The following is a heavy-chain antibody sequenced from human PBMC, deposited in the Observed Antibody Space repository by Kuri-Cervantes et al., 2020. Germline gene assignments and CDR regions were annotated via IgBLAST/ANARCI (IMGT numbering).Heavy chain of an antibody. CDR1: GGSFSGYY. V-gene: IGHV4-34*01. CDR3: ASLRYFDWLLSFDY. CDR2: IYYSGST. Sequence: SETLSLTCAVYGGSFSGYYWSWIRQPPGKGLEWIGYIYYSGSTNYNPSLKSRVTISVDTSKNQFSLKLSSVTAADTAVYYCASLRYFDWLLSFDYWGQGTLVTVSS. J-gene: IGHJ4*02. D-gene: IGHD3-9*01.